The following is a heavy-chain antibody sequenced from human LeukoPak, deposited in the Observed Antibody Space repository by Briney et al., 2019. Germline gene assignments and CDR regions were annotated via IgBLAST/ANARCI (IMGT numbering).Heavy chain of an antibody. CDR1: GGSFSGYY. CDR2: INHSGST. J-gene: IGHJ2*01. Sequence: PSETLSLTCAVYGGSFSGYYWSWIRQPPGKGLEWIGEINHSGSTNYNPSLKSRVTISVDTSKNQFSLKLTSVTAADTAVYYCASGKGYSYGFWHFDLWGRGTLVTVSS. D-gene: IGHD5-18*01. CDR3: ASGKGYSYGFWHFDL. V-gene: IGHV4-34*01.